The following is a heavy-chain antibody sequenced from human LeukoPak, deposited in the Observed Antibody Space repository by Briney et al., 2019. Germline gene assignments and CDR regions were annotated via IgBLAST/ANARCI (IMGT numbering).Heavy chain of an antibody. CDR3: ARDYYGSGNYYNAGY. CDR1: GFTFSSYS. V-gene: IGHV3-21*01. CDR2: ISSSSSFI. J-gene: IGHJ4*02. D-gene: IGHD3-10*01. Sequence: GGSLRLSCAASGFTFSSYSMNWVRQAPGKGLEWVSSISSSSSFIYYADSVKGRFTISRDNAKKSLYLQMNSLRAEDTAVYYCARDYYGSGNYYNAGYWGQGTLVTVSS.